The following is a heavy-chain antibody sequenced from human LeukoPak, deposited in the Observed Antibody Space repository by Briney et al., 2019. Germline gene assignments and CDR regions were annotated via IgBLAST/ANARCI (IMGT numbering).Heavy chain of an antibody. V-gene: IGHV1-69*05. J-gene: IGHJ6*03. CDR1: GGTFSSYA. D-gene: IGHD5-12*01. CDR3: ARDRRGYDSPPYYYYMDV. Sequence: SVKVSCKASGGTFSSYAISWVRQAPGQGLEWMGGIIPIFGTANYAQKFQGGVTITTDESTSTAYIELSRLGSGETAGYYCARDRRGYDSPPYYYYMDVWGKGTTVTVSS. CDR2: IIPIFGTA.